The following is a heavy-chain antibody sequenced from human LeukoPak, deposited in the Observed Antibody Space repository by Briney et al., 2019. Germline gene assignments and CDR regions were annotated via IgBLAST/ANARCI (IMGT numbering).Heavy chain of an antibody. CDR2: ISPSVGST. V-gene: IGHV1-46*01. CDR3: ARDNAVRDEAWWFNP. D-gene: IGHD5-24*01. Sequence: ASVKVSCKASGYTFTSYGISWVRQAPGQGPEGMGVISPSVGSTNYAQTFQGRVTLTRDMSKSTDYLELSSLRSEDTAVYYCARDNAVRDEAWWFNPWGQGTLVTVSS. J-gene: IGHJ5*02. CDR1: GYTFTSYG.